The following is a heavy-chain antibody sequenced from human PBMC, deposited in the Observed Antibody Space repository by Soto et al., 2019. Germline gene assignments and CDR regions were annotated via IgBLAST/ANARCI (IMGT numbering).Heavy chain of an antibody. Sequence: QVQLVQSGAEVKTPGSSLKVSCKVSGSRFSNYVISWVRQAPGHGLEWLGRIIPIFNSTKYAQNFQGRVTIPAYKSTSTASMELSSLRSDDTAVYYCAREGRGKKAGYNGLVSLGYWGQGPLVTVSS. J-gene: IGHJ4*02. CDR3: AREGRGKKAGYNGLVSLGY. CDR1: GSRFSNYV. CDR2: IIPIFNST. V-gene: IGHV1-69*06. D-gene: IGHD2-2*02.